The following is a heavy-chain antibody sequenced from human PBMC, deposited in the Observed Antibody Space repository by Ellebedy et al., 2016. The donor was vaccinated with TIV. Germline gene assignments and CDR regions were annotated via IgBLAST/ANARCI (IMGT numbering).Heavy chain of an antibody. D-gene: IGHD4-17*01. CDR1: GYSISSGYY. J-gene: IGHJ6*02. V-gene: IGHV3-33*08. CDR3: ARDDYGESGGMDV. CDR2: IWYDGSNK. Sequence: LSLTCTVSGYSISSGYYWGWVRQAPGKGLEWVAVIWYDGSNKYYADSVKGRFTISRDNSKNTLYLQMNSLRAEDTAVYYCARDDYGESGGMDVWGQGTTVTVSS.